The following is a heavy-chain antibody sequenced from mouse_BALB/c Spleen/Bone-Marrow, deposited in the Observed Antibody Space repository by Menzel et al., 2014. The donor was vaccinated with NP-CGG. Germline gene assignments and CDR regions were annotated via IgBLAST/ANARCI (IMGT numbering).Heavy chain of an antibody. V-gene: IGHV5-4*02. CDR1: GFTFSDYY. CDR2: ISVGGSYT. Sequence: VQLQQSGGGLVKPGGSLKLSCAASGFTFSDYYMYWVRQTPEKRLEWVATISVGGSYTYYPDSVKGRFTLSRDHAKNNLYLQMSSLKSEDTAMYYCARDGNCYAMDYWGQGTSVTVSS. J-gene: IGHJ4*01. D-gene: IGHD2-1*01. CDR3: ARDGNCYAMDY.